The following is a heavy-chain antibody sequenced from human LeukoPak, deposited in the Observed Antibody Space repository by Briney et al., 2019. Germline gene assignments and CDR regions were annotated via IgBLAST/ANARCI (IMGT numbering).Heavy chain of an antibody. J-gene: IGHJ4*02. V-gene: IGHV3-30*18. Sequence: GRSLRLSCTASGFTFSSYGMHWVRQAPGKGLEWVAVISHDGSNEYYADFVKGRFTISRDNSKNTLYLQMNSLRVEDTAVYYCAKVNYYDSSGYLDYWGQGTLVTVSS. D-gene: IGHD3-22*01. CDR2: ISHDGSNE. CDR3: AKVNYYDSSGYLDY. CDR1: GFTFSSYG.